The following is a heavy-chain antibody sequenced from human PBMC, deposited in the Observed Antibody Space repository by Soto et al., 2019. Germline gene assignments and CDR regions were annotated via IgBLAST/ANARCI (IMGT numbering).Heavy chain of an antibody. J-gene: IGHJ4*02. V-gene: IGHV4-59*01. CDR1: GDSISSYY. Sequence: SETLSLTCTVSGDSISSYYWSWIRQPPGKGLEWIGYIYYSGSTDYNPSLKSRVTISVDTSRNQLSLKLSSVTAADTAVYYCARKRTTLDYWGQGTLVTVSS. D-gene: IGHD1-7*01. CDR3: ARKRTTLDY. CDR2: IYYSGST.